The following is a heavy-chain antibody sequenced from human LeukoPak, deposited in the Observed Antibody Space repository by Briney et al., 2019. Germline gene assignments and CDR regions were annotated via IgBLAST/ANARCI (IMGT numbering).Heavy chain of an antibody. CDR2: ISAYNGNT. D-gene: IGHD6-19*01. J-gene: IGHJ4*02. V-gene: IGHV1-18*01. Sequence: ASVKVSCKASGYTFTSYGISWVRQAPGQGLEWMGWISAYNGNTNYAQKLQGRVTMTTDTSTSTAYMELRSLRSDDTAVYYCARDRAPIAVAGRDFDYWGQGTLVTVSS. CDR1: GYTFTSYG. CDR3: ARDRAPIAVAGRDFDY.